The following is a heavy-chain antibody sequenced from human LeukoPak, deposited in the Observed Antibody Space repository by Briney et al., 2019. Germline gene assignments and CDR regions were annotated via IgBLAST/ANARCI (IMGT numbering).Heavy chain of an antibody. V-gene: IGHV3-23*01. CDR2: ISVSGGST. D-gene: IGHD6-19*01. CDR1: GFTFSSYA. CDR3: AKGYTSGWYYFDD. Sequence: GGSLRLSCAASGFTFSSYALSWVRQAPGKGLEWVSGISVSGGSTHYADSLKGQFTISRDNSKNTLYLQMNSLRAEDTAVYYCAKGYTSGWYYFDDWGQGTLVTVSS. J-gene: IGHJ4*02.